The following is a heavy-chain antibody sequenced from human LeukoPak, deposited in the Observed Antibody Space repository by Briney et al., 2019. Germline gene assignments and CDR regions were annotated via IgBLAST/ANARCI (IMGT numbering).Heavy chain of an antibody. J-gene: IGHJ4*02. CDR2: IYPSGST. Sequence: SETLSLTCTVSGGSISRYYWSWIRQPAGKGLEWIGLIYPSGSTNYNLSLKSRVTMSVDTSKNQFSLKVNSVTAADTAVYYCARGGASSLPFDYWGQGTLVTVSS. CDR1: GGSISRYY. V-gene: IGHV4-4*07. D-gene: IGHD1-26*01. CDR3: ARGGASSLPFDY.